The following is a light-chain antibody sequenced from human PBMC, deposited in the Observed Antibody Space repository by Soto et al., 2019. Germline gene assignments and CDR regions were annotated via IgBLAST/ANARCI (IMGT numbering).Light chain of an antibody. V-gene: IGLV2-11*01. CDR2: DVS. J-gene: IGLJ2*01. CDR1: NSDVGAYNY. CDR3: CSYAGSNTGV. Sequence: QSALTQPRSVSGSPGQSVTISCTGTNSDVGAYNYVSWYQRHPGKAPKLMIYDVSKRPSGVPDRFSGSKSGNTASLTVSGLQAEDEADYYCCSYAGSNTGVFGGGTKLTVL.